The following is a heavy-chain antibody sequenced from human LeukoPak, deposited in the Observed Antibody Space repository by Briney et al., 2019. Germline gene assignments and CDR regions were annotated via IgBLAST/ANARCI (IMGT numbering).Heavy chain of an antibody. D-gene: IGHD1-26*01. CDR3: ASGGSYFDY. Sequence: GRSLRLSCTASGFTFSNYGMHWVRQAPGKGLEWVNFIRYDGSNKDYADSVKGRFTISRDNSNNTLYLQMNSLRAEDTAVYYCASGGSYFDYWGQGTLVTVSS. CDR2: IRYDGSNK. V-gene: IGHV3-30*02. J-gene: IGHJ4*02. CDR1: GFTFSNYG.